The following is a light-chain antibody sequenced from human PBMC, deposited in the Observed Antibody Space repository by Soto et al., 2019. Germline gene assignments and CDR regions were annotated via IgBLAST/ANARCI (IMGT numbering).Light chain of an antibody. CDR2: PAS. Sequence: DIQMTQSPSTLPASVGDRVTITCRASQSISYWLAWYKQKTGTDPKVLIYPASNLQSGVPSRFSGSGSGTEFTLTISSLQPDDFATYYCQQYNSYSFGQGTKVDI. CDR1: QSISYW. CDR3: QQYNSYS. J-gene: IGKJ1*01. V-gene: IGKV1-5*01.